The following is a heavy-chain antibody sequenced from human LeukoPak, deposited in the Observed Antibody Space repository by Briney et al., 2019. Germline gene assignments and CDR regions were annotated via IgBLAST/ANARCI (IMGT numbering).Heavy chain of an antibody. D-gene: IGHD3-10*01. J-gene: IGHJ5*02. V-gene: IGHV4-4*07. CDR2: IYSSGST. CDR3: ARGAYGSGSTNWFDP. Sequence: SETLSLICTVSGGSISSYYWSWIRQPAGKGLEWIGRIYSSGSTDYNSSLKSRATMSVDTSKNQFSLKLSSVTAADTAVYYCARGAYGSGSTNWFDPWGQGTLVTVSS. CDR1: GGSISSYY.